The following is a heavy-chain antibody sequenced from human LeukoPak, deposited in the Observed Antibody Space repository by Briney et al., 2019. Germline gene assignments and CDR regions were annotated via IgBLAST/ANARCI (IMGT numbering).Heavy chain of an antibody. V-gene: IGHV3-23*01. CDR1: GFTFSSYA. Sequence: QPGGSLRLSCAASGFTFSSYAMSWVRQAPGKGLEWVSAISGSGGSTYYADSVKGRFTISRDNSKNTLYLQMNSLRAEDTVVYYCAKNVWGSYRSNYYFDYWGQGTLVTVSS. D-gene: IGHD3-16*02. J-gene: IGHJ4*02. CDR2: ISGSGGST. CDR3: AKNVWGSYRSNYYFDY.